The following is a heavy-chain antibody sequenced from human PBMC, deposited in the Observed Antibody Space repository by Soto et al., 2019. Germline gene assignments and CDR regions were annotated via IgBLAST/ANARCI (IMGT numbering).Heavy chain of an antibody. CDR2: ISGSGGST. Sequence: EVQLLESGGGLVQPGGSLRLSCAASGFTFSSYAMSWVRQAPGKGLEWVSAISGSGGSTDYADSVKGRFTISRDNSKNTLYLQMNSLRAEDTAVYYCAKWAGIAAAGTRRYYYYYGMDVWGQGTTVTVSS. J-gene: IGHJ6*02. V-gene: IGHV3-23*01. D-gene: IGHD6-13*01. CDR3: AKWAGIAAAGTRRYYYYYGMDV. CDR1: GFTFSSYA.